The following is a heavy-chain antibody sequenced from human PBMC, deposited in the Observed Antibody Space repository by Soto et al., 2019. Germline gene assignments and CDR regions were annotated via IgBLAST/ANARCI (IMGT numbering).Heavy chain of an antibody. Sequence: VGSLRLSYAASVFTFSSYAMHWVRQAPGNGLEWVAVISYDGSNKYYADSVKGRFTISRDNSKNTLHLQMNSLRAEDTAVYYCARYCSGGSCYLGEFDYWGQGTLVPVS. CDR2: ISYDGSNK. J-gene: IGHJ4*02. D-gene: IGHD2-15*01. V-gene: IGHV3-30-3*01. CDR1: VFTFSSYA. CDR3: ARYCSGGSCYLGEFDY.